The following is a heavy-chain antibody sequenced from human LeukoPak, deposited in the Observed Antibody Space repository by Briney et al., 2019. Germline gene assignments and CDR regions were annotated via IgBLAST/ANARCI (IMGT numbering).Heavy chain of an antibody. CDR1: GHTLTELS. V-gene: IGHV1-24*01. Sequence: RAPVKVSCKVSGHTLTELSMHWLRQAPGKGLEWMGGFDPEDGETIYAQKFQGRVTMTEDTSTDTAYMELSSLRSEDTAVYYCATRGYYDSSGYYYDYWGQGTLVTVSS. J-gene: IGHJ4*02. D-gene: IGHD3-22*01. CDR3: ATRGYYDSSGYYYDY. CDR2: FDPEDGET.